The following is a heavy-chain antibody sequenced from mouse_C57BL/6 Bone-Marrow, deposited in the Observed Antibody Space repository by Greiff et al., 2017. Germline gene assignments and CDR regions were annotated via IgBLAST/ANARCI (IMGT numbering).Heavy chain of an antibody. V-gene: IGHV5-6*01. J-gene: IGHJ2*01. CDR1: GYTFTSYG. D-gene: IGHD4-1*01. Sequence: VQLQESGADLVKPGGSLKLSCAASGYTFTSYGMSWVRQTPDKRLEWVGTISPGGSYTYYPDSVKGRSTFTGDNANNTLYLQMSSLKSEDSAMYYCARQGLGLGYWGQGTTLTVSS. CDR3: ARQGLGLGY. CDR2: ISPGGSYT.